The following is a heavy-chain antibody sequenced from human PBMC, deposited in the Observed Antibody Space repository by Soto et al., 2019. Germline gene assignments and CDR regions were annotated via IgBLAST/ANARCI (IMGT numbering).Heavy chain of an antibody. D-gene: IGHD2-2*01. CDR3: ARRSWGYRQLLTNWFDP. V-gene: IGHV3-23*01. J-gene: IGHJ5*02. CDR2: FSGSSGNT. CDR1: GFTFSSSI. Sequence: GGSLRLSCAASGFTFSSSIMSWVRQAPGKGLEWVSTFSGSSGNTYYADSVKGRFTISRDNSKNSLYLQMNSLRAEDTAVYYCARRSWGYRQLLTNWFDPWGQGTLVTVSS.